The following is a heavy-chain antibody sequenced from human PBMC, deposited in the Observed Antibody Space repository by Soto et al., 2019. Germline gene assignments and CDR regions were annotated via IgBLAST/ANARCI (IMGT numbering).Heavy chain of an antibody. D-gene: IGHD3-3*01. J-gene: IGHJ5*02. Sequence: QVQLVQSGAEVKKPGASVKVSCKASGYTFTSYDINWVRQATGQGLEWMGWRNPNSGNTGYAQKFQGRVTMTRNTSISTAYMELSSLRSEDTAVYYCARGNKDFWSGYWWFDPWGQGTLVTVSS. CDR3: ARGNKDFWSGYWWFDP. CDR2: RNPNSGNT. V-gene: IGHV1-8*01. CDR1: GYTFTSYD.